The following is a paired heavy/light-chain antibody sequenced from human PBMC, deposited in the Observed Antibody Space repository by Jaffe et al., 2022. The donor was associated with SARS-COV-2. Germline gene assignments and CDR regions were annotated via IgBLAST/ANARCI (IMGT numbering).Light chain of an antibody. CDR1: QSISSSY. CDR2: GAS. CDR3: QQYGSSPPWT. Sequence: EIVLTQSPGTLSLSPGERATLSCRASQSISSSYLAWYQRKPGQAPRLLIYGASIRATGTPDRISGSGSGTDFTLTISRLEPEDFAVYYCQQYGSSPPWTFGQGTKVEVK. J-gene: IGKJ1*01. V-gene: IGKV3-20*01.
Heavy chain of an antibody. D-gene: IGHD2-15*01. CDR3: ARLRVGWYYFDY. V-gene: IGHV4-61*01. CDR2: ISSSGSI. J-gene: IGHJ4*02. Sequence: QVQLQESGPGLVKPSETLSLTCSVSGASVNNDNYYWSWIRQPPGKGLEWIAYISSSGSINYNPSLKSRVTTSVDTSKKQFSLNLKSVTAADTAVYYCARLRVGWYYFDYWGQGTLVTVSS. CDR1: GASVNNDNYY.